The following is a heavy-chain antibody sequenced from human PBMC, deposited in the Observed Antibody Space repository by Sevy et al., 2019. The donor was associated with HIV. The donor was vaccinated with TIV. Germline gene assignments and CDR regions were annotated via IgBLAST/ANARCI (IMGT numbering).Heavy chain of an antibody. V-gene: IGHV3-7*01. Sequence: GGSLRLSCAASGFTFSNYWMSWVRQAPGKGLEWVANIKQDGSEKYYVDSVKGRFTISRDNAKNSLYLQRNSLRAEDTGVNYGARPYRTDPFYYSGSGGYYYPSYFDYWGQGTLVTVSS. J-gene: IGHJ4*02. D-gene: IGHD3-22*01. CDR2: IKQDGSEK. CDR3: ARPYRTDPFYYSGSGGYYYPSYFDY. CDR1: GFTFSNYW.